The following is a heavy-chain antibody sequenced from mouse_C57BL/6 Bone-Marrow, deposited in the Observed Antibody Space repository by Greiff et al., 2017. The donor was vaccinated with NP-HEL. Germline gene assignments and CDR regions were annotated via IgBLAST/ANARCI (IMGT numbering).Heavy chain of an antibody. CDR1: GYTFTSYW. CDR2: IHPNSGST. Sequence: VQLQQPGAELVKPGASVKLSCKASGYTFTSYWMHWVKPRPGQGLEWIGMIHPNSGSTNYNEKFKSKATLTVDKSSSTAYMQLSSLTSEDSAVYYCARKGDYYGSSYWYFDVWGTGTTVTVSS. V-gene: IGHV1-64*01. D-gene: IGHD1-1*01. CDR3: ARKGDYYGSSYWYFDV. J-gene: IGHJ1*03.